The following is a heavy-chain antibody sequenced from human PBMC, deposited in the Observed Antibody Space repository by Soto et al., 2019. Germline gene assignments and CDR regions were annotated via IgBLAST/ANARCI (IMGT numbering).Heavy chain of an antibody. CDR2: IWYDGTSK. D-gene: IGHD6-6*01. J-gene: IGHJ4*02. CDR3: ARDQGVVIIKDH. Sequence: QVQRVESGGGVVQPGRSLRLSCAASGFTFRNHAMHWVRQAPGKGLEWVGLIWYDGTSKYYADSVKGRFTISRDNSKNTLYLEMNSLRVEDTAIYYCARDQGVVIIKDHWGQGTLVTVSS. V-gene: IGHV3-33*08. CDR1: GFTFRNHA.